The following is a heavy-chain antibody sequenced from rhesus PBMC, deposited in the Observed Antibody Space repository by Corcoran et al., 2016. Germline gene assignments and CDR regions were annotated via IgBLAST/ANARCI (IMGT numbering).Heavy chain of an antibody. Sequence: QVQLQESGPGVVKPSETLSLTCAVSGGSISGGYDWSWKRQPPGKGLGWFGYIYGSSGSTKYNPSLKNRVTISKGASKNQFSLKLSSVTDSDTAVYYCASGRTGLMCFEFWGQGALVTVSS. CDR2: IYGSSGST. V-gene: IGHV4-76*01. CDR1: GGSISGGYD. J-gene: IGHJ1*01. CDR3: ASGRTGLMCFEF. D-gene: IGHD3-3*01.